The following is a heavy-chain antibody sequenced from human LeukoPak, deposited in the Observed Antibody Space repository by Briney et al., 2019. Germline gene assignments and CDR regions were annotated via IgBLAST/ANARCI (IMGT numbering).Heavy chain of an antibody. Sequence: SETLSLTCTVSGGSISSDYWSWIRQPAGKGLEWIGCIYTSGSTNYNPSLKSRVTMSVDTSKNQFSLKLSSVTAADTAVYYCARDRPDTYYFDYWGQGTLVTVSS. CDR1: GGSISSDY. CDR2: IYTSGST. V-gene: IGHV4-4*07. CDR3: ARDRPDTYYFDY. D-gene: IGHD2-2*01. J-gene: IGHJ4*02.